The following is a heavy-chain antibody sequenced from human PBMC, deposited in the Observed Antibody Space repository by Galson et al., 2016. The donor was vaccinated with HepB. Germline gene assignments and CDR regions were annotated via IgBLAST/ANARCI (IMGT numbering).Heavy chain of an antibody. D-gene: IGHD3-22*01. CDR3: TRGPQHYYYDGSGYYATY. V-gene: IGHV3-49*03. CDR2: IRSRPYGGTI. Sequence: SLRLSCAASGFTFGDYAMSWFRQAPGKGLEWVGFIRSRPYGGTIEYAASVKGGFTISRDDSKSIAYLQMNSLKTEDTAVYYCTRGPQHYYYDGSGYYATYWGQGTLVTVSS. CDR1: GFTFGDYA. J-gene: IGHJ4*02.